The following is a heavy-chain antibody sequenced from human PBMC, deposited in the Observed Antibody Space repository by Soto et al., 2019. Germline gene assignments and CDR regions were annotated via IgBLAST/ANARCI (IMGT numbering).Heavy chain of an antibody. CDR1: GGSFSGYY. J-gene: IGHJ5*02. D-gene: IGHD2-15*01. Sequence: PSETLSLTCAVYGGSFSGYYWSWIRQPPGKGLEWIGEINHSGSTNYNPSLKSRVTISVDTSKNQFSLKLNSVTAADTAVYYCARAPLRYCSGGSCSQQLRGVWFDPWGQGTLVTVSS. CDR2: INHSGST. V-gene: IGHV4-34*01. CDR3: ARAPLRYCSGGSCSQQLRGVWFDP.